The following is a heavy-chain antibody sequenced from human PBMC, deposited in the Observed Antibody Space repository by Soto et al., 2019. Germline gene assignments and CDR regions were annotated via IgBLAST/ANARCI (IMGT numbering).Heavy chain of an antibody. CDR3: ARGLRFLEWLEIDAFDI. V-gene: IGHV3-48*01. CDR1: GFTFSSYS. D-gene: IGHD3-3*01. CDR2: ISSSSSTI. J-gene: IGHJ3*02. Sequence: GGSLRLSCAASGFTFSSYSMNWVRQAPGKGLEWVSYISSSSSTIYYADSVKGRFTISRDNAKNSLYLQMNSLRAEDTAVYYCARGLRFLEWLEIDAFDIWGQGTMVTVSS.